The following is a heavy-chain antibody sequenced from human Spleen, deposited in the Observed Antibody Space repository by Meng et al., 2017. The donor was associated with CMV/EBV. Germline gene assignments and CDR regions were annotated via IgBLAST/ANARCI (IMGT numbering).Heavy chain of an antibody. D-gene: IGHD3/OR15-3a*01. J-gene: IGHJ6*02. CDR3: ARGDYFYYYYGMDV. Sequence: GESLKISCAASGFTFSSYSMNWVRQAPGKGLEWVSSISSSSSYIYYADSVKGRFTISRDNAKNSLYLQMNSLRAEDTAVYYCARGDYFYYYYGMDVWGQGTTVTVSS. CDR2: ISSSSSYI. CDR1: GFTFSSYS. V-gene: IGHV3-21*01.